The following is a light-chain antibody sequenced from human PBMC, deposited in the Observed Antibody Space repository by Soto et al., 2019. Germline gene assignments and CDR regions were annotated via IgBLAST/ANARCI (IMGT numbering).Light chain of an antibody. CDR2: SDN. V-gene: IGLV1-44*01. Sequence: QSVLTQSPSASGTPGQRVTISCSGSSSNIGSNTVNWYQQLPGTAPKLLIYSDNQRPSGVPDRFSGSKSGTSASLAISGLQSEDEADYYCAACDDSLDVVFGGGTKLTVL. CDR1: SSNIGSNT. CDR3: AACDDSLDVV. J-gene: IGLJ2*01.